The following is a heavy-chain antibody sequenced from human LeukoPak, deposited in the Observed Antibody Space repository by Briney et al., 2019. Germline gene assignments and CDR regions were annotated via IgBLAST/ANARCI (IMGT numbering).Heavy chain of an antibody. V-gene: IGHV4-30-4*08. CDR2: IYYSGST. CDR1: GGSISSGDYY. CDR3: ARTYDFWSGYPRYFDY. J-gene: IGHJ4*02. D-gene: IGHD3-3*01. Sequence: SETLSLTCTVSGGSISSGDYYWSWIRQPPGKGLEWIGYIYYSGSTHYNPSLKSRVTISVDTSKNQFSLKLSSVTAADTAVYYCARTYDFWSGYPRYFDYWGQGTLVTVSS.